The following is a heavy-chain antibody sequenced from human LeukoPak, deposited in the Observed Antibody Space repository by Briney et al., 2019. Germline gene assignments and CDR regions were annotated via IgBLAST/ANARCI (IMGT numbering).Heavy chain of an antibody. CDR3: AKLSYGGNSNDAFDI. CDR1: GYSISSGY. V-gene: IGHV3-30*18. J-gene: IGHJ3*02. CDR2: ISYDGSNK. D-gene: IGHD4-23*01. Sequence: LSLTCTVSGYSISSGYYWGWIRQPPGKGLEWVAVISYDGSNKYYADSVKGRFTISRDNSKNTLYLQMNSLRAEDTAVYYCAKLSYGGNSNDAFDIWGQGTMVTVSS.